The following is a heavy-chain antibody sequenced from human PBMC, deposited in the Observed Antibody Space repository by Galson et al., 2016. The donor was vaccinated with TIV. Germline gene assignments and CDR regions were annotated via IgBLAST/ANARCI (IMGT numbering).Heavy chain of an antibody. D-gene: IGHD2-15*01. CDR2: IYGGGDT. CDR3: ARDRVVGATYYNYYHGMDV. Sequence: SLRLSCAASGLTVNNNYMTWVRQAPGKGLEWVSVIYGGGDTYYADSVRGRFTISIDNSKDILYLHMNGLRADDTAVYYCARDRVVGATYYNYYHGMDVWGRGTTLPVFS. J-gene: IGHJ6*02. V-gene: IGHV3-66*02. CDR1: GLTVNNNY.